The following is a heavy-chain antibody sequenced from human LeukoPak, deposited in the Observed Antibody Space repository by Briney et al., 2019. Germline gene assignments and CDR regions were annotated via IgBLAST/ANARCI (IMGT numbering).Heavy chain of an antibody. D-gene: IGHD3-10*01. J-gene: IGHJ5*02. CDR2: IYSGGST. CDR3: ARGVTDGSGINLNCFDA. V-gene: IGHV3-53*05. CDR1: GFTVSSNY. Sequence: GGSLRLSCATSGFTVSSNYMSWVRQAPGKGLEWVSVIYSGGSTYYADSVKGRFTISRDNSENTLYLQMNSLRSEDTAVYYCARGVTDGSGINLNCFDAWGQGTLVTVSS.